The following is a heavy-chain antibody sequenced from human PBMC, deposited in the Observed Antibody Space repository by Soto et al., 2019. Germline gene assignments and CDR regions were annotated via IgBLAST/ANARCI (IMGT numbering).Heavy chain of an antibody. V-gene: IGHV3-30*18. Sequence: QVQLVESGGGVVQPGRSLRLSCAASGFTFSNYAMHWVRQAPGKGLEWLAIISYDGDNEYYADSVRGRFTISRDNSQNTLYLQTNSLRHEDTAVYYCAKDGGPVYCNSPGCSAKHFDYWGQGTLVNVSS. J-gene: IGHJ4*02. CDR3: AKDGGPVYCNSPGCSAKHFDY. CDR1: GFTFSNYA. D-gene: IGHD2-2*01. CDR2: ISYDGDNE.